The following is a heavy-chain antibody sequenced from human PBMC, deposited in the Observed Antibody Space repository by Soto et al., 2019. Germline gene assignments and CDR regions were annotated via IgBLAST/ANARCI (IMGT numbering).Heavy chain of an antibody. Sequence: QVQLVESGGGVVQPGGSLRLSCAASGFRFNDYAMHWVRQAPGKGLEWVAVISYDGSNPYYAESVRGRFTISRDNSKSTLSLQMDRLRAEDTAVYYCAKRVAVGFYFDYWGQGALVTVSS. V-gene: IGHV3-30*18. CDR1: GFRFNDYA. CDR3: AKRVAVGFYFDY. CDR2: ISYDGSNP. J-gene: IGHJ4*02. D-gene: IGHD2-15*01.